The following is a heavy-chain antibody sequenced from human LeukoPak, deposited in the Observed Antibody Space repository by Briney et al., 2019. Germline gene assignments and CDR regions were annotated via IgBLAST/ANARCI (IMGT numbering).Heavy chain of an antibody. CDR3: ARIRGDNWNRRKYYYYYMDV. V-gene: IGHV1-69*05. D-gene: IGHD1-20*01. CDR2: IIPIFGTA. CDR1: GGTFSSYA. J-gene: IGHJ6*03. Sequence: SVKVSCKASGGTFSSYAISWVRQAPGQGLEWMGRIIPIFGTANYAQKFQGRVTITTDESTSTAYMELSSLRSEDTAVYYCARIRGDNWNRRKYYYYYMDVWGKGPRSPSP.